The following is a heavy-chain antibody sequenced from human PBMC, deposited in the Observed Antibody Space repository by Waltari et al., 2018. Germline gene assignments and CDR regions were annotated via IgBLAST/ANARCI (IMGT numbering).Heavy chain of an antibody. D-gene: IGHD3-16*01. J-gene: IGHJ4*02. CDR3: ARRGAYFFDY. V-gene: IGHV4-31*03. Sequence: QVQMQESGPGLVKPSQTLSLTCTVSGGSISSGGYYWSWIRQHPGKGLEWIGYIYYTGETYYNPSLTSRGAISIDTSKSQFSLDLGTVTAADTAVYYCARRGAYFFDYWGRGTLVTVSS. CDR1: GGSISSGGYY. CDR2: IYYTGET.